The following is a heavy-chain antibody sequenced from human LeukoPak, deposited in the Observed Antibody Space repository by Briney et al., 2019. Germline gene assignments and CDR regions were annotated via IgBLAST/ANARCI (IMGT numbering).Heavy chain of an antibody. Sequence: GGPLRLSCAASGFTFSSYAMSWVRQAPGKGLEWVSAISGSGGSTYYADSVKGRFTIPRVNSKDTLYLQMNSLRAEDTAEYYCAKQSGHYHVWGRYRYSGNAFDMWGQGTMVTVSS. CDR2: ISGSGGST. CDR3: AKQSGHYHVWGRYRYSGNAFDM. V-gene: IGHV3-23*01. CDR1: GFTFSSYA. J-gene: IGHJ3*02. D-gene: IGHD3-16*02.